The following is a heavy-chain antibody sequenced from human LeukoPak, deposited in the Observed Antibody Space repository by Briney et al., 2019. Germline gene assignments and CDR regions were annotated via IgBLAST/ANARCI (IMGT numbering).Heavy chain of an antibody. CDR1: GYTFTGYY. D-gene: IGHD3-22*01. CDR3: ARERGYGDYFDY. V-gene: IGHV1-2*06. Sequence: ASVKVSCKASGYTFTGYYMHWVRQAPGQGLEWMGRINPNSGGTNYAQKFQGRVTMTRDTSISTAYMELSRLRSDDTAVYYCARERGYGDYFDYWGQGTLVTVSS. J-gene: IGHJ4*02. CDR2: INPNSGGT.